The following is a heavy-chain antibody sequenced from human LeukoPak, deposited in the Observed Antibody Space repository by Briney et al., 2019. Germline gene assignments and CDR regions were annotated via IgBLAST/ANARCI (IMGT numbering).Heavy chain of an antibody. CDR1: GFTFSSYA. Sequence: PGGSLRLSCAASGFTFSSYAMSWARQAPGKGLEWVSAISGSGGSTYYADSVKGRFTISRDNSKNTLYLQMNSLRAEDTAVYYCAKVPTYYYDSSGYYYPSFDYWGQGTLVTVSS. CDR2: ISGSGGST. CDR3: AKVPTYYYDSSGYYYPSFDY. D-gene: IGHD3-22*01. V-gene: IGHV3-23*01. J-gene: IGHJ4*02.